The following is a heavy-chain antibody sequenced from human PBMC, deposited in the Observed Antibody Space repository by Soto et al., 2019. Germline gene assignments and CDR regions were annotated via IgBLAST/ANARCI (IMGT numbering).Heavy chain of an antibody. CDR3: ARELSIMIRAYI. Sequence: EVQLVESGGGLVKPGGSLRLSCAASGFTFSSHNIYWFRHPPGKGLEWVSSIGTSDGSTFYADAVRGRFTISKDNAKNSVYLQMDSLRAEDTAIYHCARELSIMIRAYIWGQGTLVTVSS. J-gene: IGHJ4*02. CDR2: IGTSDGST. V-gene: IGHV3-21*02. D-gene: IGHD3-16*01. CDR1: GFTFSSHN.